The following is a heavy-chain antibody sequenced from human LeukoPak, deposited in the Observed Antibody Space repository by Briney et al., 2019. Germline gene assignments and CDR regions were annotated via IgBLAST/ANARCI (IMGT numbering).Heavy chain of an antibody. CDR1: GFTFSSYS. Sequence: GGSLRLSCAASGFTFSSYSMNWVRQAPGKGLEWVSYISSSGSTIYYADSVKGRFTISRDNAKNSLYLQMNSLRDEDTAVYYCAREAITMVRGVISDWGQGTLVTVSS. CDR2: ISSSGSTI. D-gene: IGHD3-10*01. CDR3: AREAITMVRGVISD. V-gene: IGHV3-48*02. J-gene: IGHJ4*02.